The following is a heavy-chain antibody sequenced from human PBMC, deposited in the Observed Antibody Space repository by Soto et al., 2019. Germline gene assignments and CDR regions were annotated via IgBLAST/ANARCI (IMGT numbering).Heavy chain of an antibody. CDR3: ASFHGVASAGFDS. CDR2: VYYSGRT. D-gene: IGHD6-13*01. V-gene: IGHV4-59*01. Sequence: QVQLQESGPGLVKPSETLSLSCTVSGASITDYYWTWIRQPPGQGLEWIGYVYYSGRTNYNPSLKSLVTMSVDMSKDQFSLILTSLTAADTAVYYCASFHGVASAGFDSWGQGTLVTVSS. J-gene: IGHJ4*02. CDR1: GASITDYY.